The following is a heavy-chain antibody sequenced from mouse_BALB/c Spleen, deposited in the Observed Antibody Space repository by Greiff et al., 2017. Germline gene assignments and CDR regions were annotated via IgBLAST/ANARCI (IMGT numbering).Heavy chain of an antibody. CDR2: ISSGGSYT. J-gene: IGHJ3*01. CDR1: GFTFSSYA. D-gene: IGHD2-13*01. Sequence: EVKVVESGGGLVKPGGSLKLSCAASGFTFSSYAMSWVRQSPEKRLEWVAEISSGGSYTYYPDTVTGRFTISRDNAKNTLYLEMSSLRSEDTAMYYCAVYGDTWFAYRGQGTLVTVSA. V-gene: IGHV5-9-4*01. CDR3: AVYGDTWFAY.